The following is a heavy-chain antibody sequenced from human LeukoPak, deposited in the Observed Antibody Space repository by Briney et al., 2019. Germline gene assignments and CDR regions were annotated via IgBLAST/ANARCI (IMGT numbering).Heavy chain of an antibody. CDR1: GFTFSRSW. V-gene: IGHV3-7*01. Sequence: PGGSLRLSCTASGFTFSRSWMDWVRQAPGKGLELVANIKEDGSQTYYMDSVRGRFTISRDNAKNSLYLQMNSLRDEDTAVYYCARDQGWLQFDYWGQGALATVSA. D-gene: IGHD5-24*01. CDR3: ARDQGWLQFDY. J-gene: IGHJ4*02. CDR2: IKEDGSQT.